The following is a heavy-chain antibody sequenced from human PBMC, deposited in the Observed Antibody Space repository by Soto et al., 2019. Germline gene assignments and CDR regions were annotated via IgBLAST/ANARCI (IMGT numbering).Heavy chain of an antibody. CDR1: GYTFTSYS. CDR2: INVYNGNK. V-gene: IGHV1-18*01. CDR3: ARDLAVGWFDP. J-gene: IGHJ5*02. D-gene: IGHD2-2*01. Sequence: QVQLVQSGAEVKKPGASVKVSCKTSGYTFTSYSISWVRQAPGQGLEWMGWINVYNGNKKYAQNLQGRVTMTTDPSTSTAYMELRSLRSDDTAVYYCARDLAVGWFDPWGQGTLVTVSS.